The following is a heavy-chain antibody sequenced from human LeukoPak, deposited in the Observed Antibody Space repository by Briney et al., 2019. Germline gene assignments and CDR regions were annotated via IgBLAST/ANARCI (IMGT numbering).Heavy chain of an antibody. CDR3: ARGPGSGYYPSYFDY. Sequence: GESLKISCKGSGYSLTSYWIGWVRQRPGKGLEWMGIIYPGDSDTRYSPSFQGQVTISADKSISTAYLQWGSLKAADTAMYYCARGPGSGYYPSYFDYWGQGTLVTVSS. CDR2: IYPGDSDT. CDR1: GYSLTSYW. J-gene: IGHJ4*02. V-gene: IGHV5-51*01. D-gene: IGHD3-3*01.